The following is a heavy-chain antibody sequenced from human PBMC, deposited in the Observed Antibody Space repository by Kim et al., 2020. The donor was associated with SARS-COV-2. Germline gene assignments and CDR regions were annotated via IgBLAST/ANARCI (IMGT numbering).Heavy chain of an antibody. V-gene: IGHV4-34*01. CDR2: INHSGST. CDR1: GGSFSGYY. J-gene: IGHJ5*02. Sequence: SETLSLTCAVYGGSFSGYYWSWIRQPPGKGLEWIGEINHSGSTNYNPSLKSRVTISVDTSKNQFSLKLSSVTAADTAVYYCARGPDLPGYNWNYRSVDNWFDPWGQGTLVTVSS. CDR3: ARGPDLPGYNWNYRSVDNWFDP. D-gene: IGHD1-7*01.